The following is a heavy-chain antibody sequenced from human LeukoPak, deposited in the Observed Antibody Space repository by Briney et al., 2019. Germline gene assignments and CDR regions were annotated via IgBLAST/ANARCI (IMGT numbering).Heavy chain of an antibody. D-gene: IGHD3-10*01. CDR2: ISGSGDRT. J-gene: IGHJ4*02. CDR3: AKGYYGSGSYGWFDY. V-gene: IGHV3-23*01. CDR1: GFTFSSFA. Sequence: LSGGSLRLSCAASGFTFSSFAMIWVRQPPGKGLEWVSTISGSGDRTYYADSVKGRFTISRDNSKNTLFLHMNSLRAEDTAVYSCAKGYYGSGSYGWFDYWGQGTLVTVSS.